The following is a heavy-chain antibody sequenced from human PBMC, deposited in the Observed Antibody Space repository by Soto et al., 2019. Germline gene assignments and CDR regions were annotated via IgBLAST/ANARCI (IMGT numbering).Heavy chain of an antibody. CDR2: INSDGSST. V-gene: IGHV3-74*01. CDR1: GFTFSSYW. Sequence: GGSLRLSCAASGFTFSSYWMHWVRQAPGKGLVWVSRINSDGSSTSYADSVKGRFTISRDNAKNTLYLQMNSLRAEDTAVYYCERDLQISYYYYYGMDVWGQGTTVTVSS. D-gene: IGHD4-4*01. CDR3: ERDLQISYYYYYGMDV. J-gene: IGHJ6*02.